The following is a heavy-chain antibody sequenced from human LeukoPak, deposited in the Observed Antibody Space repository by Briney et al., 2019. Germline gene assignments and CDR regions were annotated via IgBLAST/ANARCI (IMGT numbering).Heavy chain of an antibody. J-gene: IGHJ6*02. D-gene: IGHD1-26*01. Sequence: PGGSLRLSCAASGLDIRSYVMHWVRQAPGKGLEWVSFISYDGSNKYYADSVNGRFTISRDNSNNTLYLQMNSLRAEDTAVYYCAKDPEWDPYGMDVWGQGTTVTVSS. CDR3: AKDPEWDPYGMDV. CDR2: ISYDGSNK. CDR1: GLDIRSYV. V-gene: IGHV3-30*18.